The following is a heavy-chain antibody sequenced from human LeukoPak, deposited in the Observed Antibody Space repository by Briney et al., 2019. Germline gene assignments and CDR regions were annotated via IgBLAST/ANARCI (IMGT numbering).Heavy chain of an antibody. CDR3: ATGRGSGSYRFDY. V-gene: IGHV3-66*01. CDR1: GFTFSSYW. Sequence: GGSLRLSCAASGFTFSSYWMHWVRQAPGKGLEWVSVIYSGGSSYYADSVKGRFTISRDNSKNTVYLQMNSLRVEDTAVYYCATGRGSGSYRFDYWGQGTLVTVSS. J-gene: IGHJ4*02. CDR2: IYSGGSS. D-gene: IGHD3-10*01.